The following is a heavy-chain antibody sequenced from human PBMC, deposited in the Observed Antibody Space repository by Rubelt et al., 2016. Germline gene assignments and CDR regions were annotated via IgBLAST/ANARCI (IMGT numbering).Heavy chain of an antibody. CDR1: GGSISDYH. J-gene: IGHJ4*02. D-gene: IGHD6-13*01. Sequence: QVKLQESGPGLVKPSETLSLTCTVSGGSISDYHWSWIRQPPGKGLEWIGYVHYTGSTNYNPSLESRVVISVDTSQSQFSLKLGAVTAADTAIYYCASSSYSSSWGYFDSWGQGSLVTVSS. CDR3: ASSSYSSSWGYFDS. CDR2: VHYTGST. V-gene: IGHV4-59*08.